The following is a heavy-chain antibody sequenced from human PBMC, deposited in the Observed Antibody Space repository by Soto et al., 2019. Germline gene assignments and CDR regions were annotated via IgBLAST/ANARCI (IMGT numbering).Heavy chain of an antibody. D-gene: IGHD3-9*01. CDR2: ISSSSSDT. CDR1: GFPFSDYY. V-gene: IGHV3-11*05. CDR3: ARRRPTGYYNY. Sequence: QVQLVESGGDLVKPGGSLRLSCAASGFPFSDYYMSWIRQAPGKGLEWVSSISSSSSDTNYAQSVKGRLTISRENTKNSRHLQMNSLRAEETAVYYCARRRPTGYYNYWGQGTLVTVSA. J-gene: IGHJ4*02.